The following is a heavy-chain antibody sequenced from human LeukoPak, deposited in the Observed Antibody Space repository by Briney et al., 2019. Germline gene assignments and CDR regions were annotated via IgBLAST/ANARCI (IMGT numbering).Heavy chain of an antibody. V-gene: IGHV6-1*01. CDR2: TYYRSKWYN. Sequence: SQTLSLTCAISGDSVSSNSVTWNWIRQSPSRGLEWLGRTYYRSKWYNDYAVSVKSRITINPDTSKNQFSLQLNSVTPEDTAVYYCAYSSGWQSAFDYWGQGTLVTVSS. CDR3: AYSSGWQSAFDY. CDR1: GDSVSSNSVT. J-gene: IGHJ4*02. D-gene: IGHD6-19*01.